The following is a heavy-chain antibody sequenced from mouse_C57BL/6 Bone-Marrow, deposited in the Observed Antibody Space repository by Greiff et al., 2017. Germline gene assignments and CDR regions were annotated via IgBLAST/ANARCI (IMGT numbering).Heavy chain of an antibody. CDR3: ASLYGSSYYWYFDV. CDR2: INPSSGYT. D-gene: IGHD1-1*01. V-gene: IGHV1-7*01. Sequence: QVHVKQSGAELAKPGASVKLSCKASGYTFTSYWMHWVKQRPGPGLEWIGYINPSSGYTKYNQKFKDKATLTADKSSSTAYMQLSSLTYEDAAVYYCASLYGSSYYWYFDVWGTGTTVTVSS. J-gene: IGHJ1*03. CDR1: GYTFTSYW.